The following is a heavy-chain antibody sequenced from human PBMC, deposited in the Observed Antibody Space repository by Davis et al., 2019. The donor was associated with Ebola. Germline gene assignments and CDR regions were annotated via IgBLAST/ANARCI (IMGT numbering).Heavy chain of an antibody. CDR1: GFTFSGYA. D-gene: IGHD6-13*01. CDR3: AKAQNIAAAGIGI. CDR2: MSGTGGYT. J-gene: IGHJ3*02. Sequence: PGGSLRLSCAASGFTFSGYAVTWVRQAPGKGLEWVSTMSGTGGYTYYADSVKGRFTISRDTSENTLYLQMNSLRAEDTAVYYCAKAQNIAAAGIGIWGQGTMVTVSS. V-gene: IGHV3-23*01.